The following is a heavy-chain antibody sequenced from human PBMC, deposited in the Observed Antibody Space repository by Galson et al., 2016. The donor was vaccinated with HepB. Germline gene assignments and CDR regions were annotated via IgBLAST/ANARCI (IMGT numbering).Heavy chain of an antibody. Sequence: SLRLSCAASGFIVSSHYMNWVRQAPGKGLEWVSIIYSGGATYYADSVKGRFTISRDNPTNTLHLQMNSLRAEDTAVYYCARDPGRMAAAGHLDSWGQGTLVTVSS. CDR1: GFIVSSHY. J-gene: IGHJ4*02. D-gene: IGHD6-13*01. CDR2: IYSGGAT. CDR3: ARDPGRMAAAGHLDS. V-gene: IGHV3-53*01.